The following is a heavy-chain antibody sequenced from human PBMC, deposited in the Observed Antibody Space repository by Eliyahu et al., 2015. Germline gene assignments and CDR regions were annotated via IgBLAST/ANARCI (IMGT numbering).Heavy chain of an antibody. V-gene: IGHV3-48*03. Sequence: EVLLLQSGGGLVQPGGSLXLSCAASGFIFXSYEMGWVRXAPGRGLEWVSYISGSGTTVYYGDSVRGRFAISRDNAKNSLYLQMNSLRAEDTAVYYCAREDEYDGSGYEVFHYWGQGTLVTVSS. CDR2: ISGSGTTV. J-gene: IGHJ4*02. D-gene: IGHD3-22*01. CDR1: GFIFXSYE. CDR3: AREDEYDGSGYEVFHY.